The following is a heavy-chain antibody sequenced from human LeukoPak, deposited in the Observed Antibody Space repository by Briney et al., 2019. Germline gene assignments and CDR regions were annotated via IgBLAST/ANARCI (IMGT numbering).Heavy chain of an antibody. D-gene: IGHD3-10*01. CDR2: TNPSGGGT. Sequence: GASVKVSCKASGYTFTSYCMSWVRQAPGQGLEWMGITNPSGGGTRYAQKFQGRVTMTRDTSTSTVYMELSSLRSEDTAVYYCARDPMFRGVMAYSFIYWGQGTLVTVPS. CDR3: ARDPMFRGVMAYSFIY. J-gene: IGHJ4*02. V-gene: IGHV1-46*01. CDR1: GYTFTSYC.